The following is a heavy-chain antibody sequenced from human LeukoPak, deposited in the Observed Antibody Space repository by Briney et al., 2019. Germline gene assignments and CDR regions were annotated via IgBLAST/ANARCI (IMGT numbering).Heavy chain of an antibody. Sequence: GRSLRLSCAASGFTFGSYAMHWVRQAPGKGLEWVAVISYDGSNKYYADSVKGRFTIPRDNSKNTLYLQMNSLRAEDTAVYYCARDYSAVAALDYWGQGTLVTVSS. D-gene: IGHD6-19*01. CDR3: ARDYSAVAALDY. V-gene: IGHV3-30-3*01. CDR2: ISYDGSNK. J-gene: IGHJ4*02. CDR1: GFTFGSYA.